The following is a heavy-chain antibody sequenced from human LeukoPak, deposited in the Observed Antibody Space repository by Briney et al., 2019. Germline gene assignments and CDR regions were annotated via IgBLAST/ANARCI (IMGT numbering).Heavy chain of an antibody. J-gene: IGHJ6*03. D-gene: IGHD6-6*01. CDR2: ISAYNGNT. V-gene: IGHV1-18*04. CDR1: GYTFTGYY. Sequence: ASVKVSCKASGYTFTGYYMHWVRQAPGQGLEWMGWISAYNGNTNYAQKLQGRVTMTTDTSTSTAYMELRSLRSDDTGVYYCARGVYSSSSRNYYYYYMDVWGKGTTVTVSS. CDR3: ARGVYSSSSRNYYYYYMDV.